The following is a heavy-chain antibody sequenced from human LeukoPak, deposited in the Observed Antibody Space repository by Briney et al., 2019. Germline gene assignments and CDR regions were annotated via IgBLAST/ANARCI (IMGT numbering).Heavy chain of an antibody. CDR1: GLTFGDYT. V-gene: IGHV3-43*01. J-gene: IGHJ6*03. CDR3: ARAYSERYGLGYYYMDI. D-gene: IGHD1-26*01. Sequence: GGSLRLSCEASGLTFGDYTMHWVRQAPGKGLEWVSLISRNGAATKYADSVRGRFTISRDNAKKSVYLQMNSLRVEDTAVYYCARAYSERYGLGYYYMDIWGKGTTVTISS. CDR2: ISRNGAAT.